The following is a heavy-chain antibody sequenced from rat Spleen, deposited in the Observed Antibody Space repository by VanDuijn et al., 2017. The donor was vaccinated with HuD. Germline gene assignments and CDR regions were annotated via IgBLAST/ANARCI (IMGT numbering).Heavy chain of an antibody. J-gene: IGHJ3*01. V-gene: IGHV2-1*01. Sequence: QVQLKESGPDLVQPSQTLSLTCTVSGFSLTSNSVSWVRQPPGKGLEWMGAIWSGGSTDYNSALTSRLSISRDTSKGQVFLKMNSLQTEDTAIYFCTSPFRWFAYWGQGTLVTVSS. CDR1: GFSLTSNS. CDR2: IWSGGST. CDR3: TSPFRWFAY.